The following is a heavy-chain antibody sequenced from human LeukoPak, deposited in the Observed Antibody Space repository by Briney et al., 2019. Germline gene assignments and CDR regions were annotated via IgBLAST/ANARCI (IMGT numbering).Heavy chain of an antibody. V-gene: IGHV4-59*11. CDR3: ARGSYDFWSGYYYYYMDV. CDR1: GGSISSHY. D-gene: IGHD3-3*01. Sequence: SETLSLTCTVSGGSISSHYWSWIRQPPGKGLEWIGCIYYSGSTNYNPSLKSRVTISVDTSKNQFSLKLSSVTAADTAVYYCARGSYDFWSGYYYYYMDVWGKGTTVTVSS. CDR2: IYYSGST. J-gene: IGHJ6*03.